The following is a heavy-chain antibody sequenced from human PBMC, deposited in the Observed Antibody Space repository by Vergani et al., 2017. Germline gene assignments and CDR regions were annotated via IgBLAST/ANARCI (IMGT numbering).Heavy chain of an antibody. V-gene: IGHV3-21*02. Sequence: VQLVESGGGLVKPGGSLRLSCEGSGFTFKNNTMTWVRQAPGKGLEWVSSISSSSAYLHYADSVKGRFTISGDNAKKSLFLQMNNLRADDTAVYYCASRVSANGGLGTWGQGTLVTVSS. CDR2: ISSSSAYL. J-gene: IGHJ5*02. CDR3: ASRVSANGGLGT. D-gene: IGHD2-15*01. CDR1: GFTFKNNT.